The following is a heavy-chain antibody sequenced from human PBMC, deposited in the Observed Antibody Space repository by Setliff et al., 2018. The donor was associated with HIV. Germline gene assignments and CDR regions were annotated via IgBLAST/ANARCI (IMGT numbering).Heavy chain of an antibody. D-gene: IGHD3-10*01. J-gene: IGHJ2*01. Sequence: SETLSLTCSVSGGSISSYYWSWIRRPPGKGLEWIGYIYTSESSNYNPSLKSRVTFSVDTSKNQFSLKLSSVTAADTAVYYCARSARFFYASGSRRYFDLWGRGTLVTVSS. CDR2: IYTSESS. CDR1: GGSISSYY. V-gene: IGHV4-4*08. CDR3: ARSARFFYASGSRRYFDL.